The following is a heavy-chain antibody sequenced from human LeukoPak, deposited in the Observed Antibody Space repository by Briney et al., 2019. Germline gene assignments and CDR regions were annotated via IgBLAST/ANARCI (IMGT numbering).Heavy chain of an antibody. V-gene: IGHV4-59*12. D-gene: IGHD2-2*01. J-gene: IGHJ4*02. CDR3: ARESVVPAAIGPDIDY. Sequence: SETLSLTCTVSGGSISSYYWSWIRQPPGKGLEWIGYIYYSGSTNYNPSLKSRVTISVDTSKNQFSLKLSSVTAADTAVYYCARESVVPAAIGPDIDYWGQGTLVTVSS. CDR2: IYYSGST. CDR1: GGSISSYY.